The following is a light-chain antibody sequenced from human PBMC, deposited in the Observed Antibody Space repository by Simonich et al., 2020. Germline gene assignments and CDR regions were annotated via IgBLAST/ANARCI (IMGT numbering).Light chain of an antibody. Sequence: EIVMTQSPATLSVSPGERATLPCRASQSVSSNLAWYQQKPGQAPRLLIYVASTRATGIPARFSGSGSGTEFTLTISSLQSEDFAVYYCQQYNNWSYTFGQGTKLEIK. CDR3: QQYNNWSYT. V-gene: IGKV3-15*01. J-gene: IGKJ2*01. CDR2: VAS. CDR1: QSVSSN.